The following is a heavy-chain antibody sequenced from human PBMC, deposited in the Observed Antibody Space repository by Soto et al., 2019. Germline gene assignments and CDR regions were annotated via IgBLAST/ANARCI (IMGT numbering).Heavy chain of an antibody. J-gene: IGHJ4*02. CDR3: ARAPGTSWRPPFDY. D-gene: IGHD2-2*01. CDR2: IWYDGSNK. V-gene: IGHV3-33*01. CDR1: GFTFSSYG. Sequence: QVQLVESGGGVVQPGRSLRLSCAASGFTFSSYGMHWVRQAPGKGLEWVAVIWYDGSNKYYADSVKGRFTISRDNSKNKLYLQMNSLRAEDTAVYYCARAPGTSWRPPFDYWGQGTLVTVSS.